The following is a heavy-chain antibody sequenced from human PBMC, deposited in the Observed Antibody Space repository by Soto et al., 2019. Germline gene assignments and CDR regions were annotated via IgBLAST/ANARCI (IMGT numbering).Heavy chain of an antibody. Sequence: QVQLVQSGAEVKKPGASVKVSCKASGYTFTSYAMHWVRQAPGQRLEWMGWINAGNGNTQYSQKFQGRVTITRDTSARTAYMELSSLRSEDTAVYYCARVSSGSLDYWGQGTLVTVSS. CDR2: INAGNGNT. CDR1: GYTFTSYA. D-gene: IGHD1-26*01. CDR3: ARVSSGSLDY. V-gene: IGHV1-3*01. J-gene: IGHJ4*02.